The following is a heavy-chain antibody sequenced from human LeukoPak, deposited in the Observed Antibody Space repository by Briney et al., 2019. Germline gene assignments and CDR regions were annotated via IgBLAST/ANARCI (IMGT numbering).Heavy chain of an antibody. D-gene: IGHD3-3*01. CDR1: GFTFSSYA. Sequence: GGSLRLSCAASGFTFSSYAMHWVRQAPGKGLEWVAVISYDGSDKYYADSVKGRFTISRDNSKNTLYLQMNSLRAEDTAVYYCARDHGVWSGYYNSGFDPWGQGTLVTVSS. CDR3: ARDHGVWSGYYNSGFDP. V-gene: IGHV3-30-3*01. J-gene: IGHJ5*02. CDR2: ISYDGSDK.